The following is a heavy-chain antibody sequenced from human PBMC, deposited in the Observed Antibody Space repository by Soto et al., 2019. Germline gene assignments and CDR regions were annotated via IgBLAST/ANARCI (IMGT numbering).Heavy chain of an antibody. D-gene: IGHD6-13*01. Sequence: GWSLGLSCTSSGFTFYTYAMSWVRQAPGKGLDWVSGVSGGGDITYYADSVKGRFTISRDNSKNTLYLQMNSLRAEDTAVYYCAKDSGTSWIRLIDYWGQGTLVTVSS. V-gene: IGHV3-23*01. CDR3: AKDSGTSWIRLIDY. CDR1: GFTFYTYA. J-gene: IGHJ4*02. CDR2: VSGGGDIT.